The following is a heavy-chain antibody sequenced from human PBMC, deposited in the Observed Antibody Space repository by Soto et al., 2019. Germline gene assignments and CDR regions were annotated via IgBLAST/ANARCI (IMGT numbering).Heavy chain of an antibody. V-gene: IGHV4-30-2*01. Sequence: PSETLSLTCAFSGVSISSGGYSWSWIRQPPGKGLEWIGYIYHSGSTYYNPSLKSRVTISVDRSKNQFSLKLSSVTAADTAVYYCARAHYGDYGYGMDVWGQGTTVTVSS. CDR3: ARAHYGDYGYGMDV. CDR2: IYHSGST. D-gene: IGHD4-17*01. CDR1: GVSISSGGYS. J-gene: IGHJ6*02.